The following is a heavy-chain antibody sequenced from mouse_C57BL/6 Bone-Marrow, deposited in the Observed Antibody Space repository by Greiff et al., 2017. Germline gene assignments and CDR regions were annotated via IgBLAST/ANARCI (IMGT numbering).Heavy chain of an antibody. V-gene: IGHV5-4*03. CDR2: ISDGGSYT. CDR3: ARAYDHYAMDY. Sequence: EVKLMESGGGLVKPGGSLKLSCAASGFTFSSYAMSWVRQTPEKRLEWVATISDGGSYTYYPDNVKGRFTISRDNAKNNLYLQMSHLKSEDTAMYYCARAYDHYAMDYWGQGTSVTVSS. CDR1: GFTFSSYA. D-gene: IGHD2-3*01. J-gene: IGHJ4*01.